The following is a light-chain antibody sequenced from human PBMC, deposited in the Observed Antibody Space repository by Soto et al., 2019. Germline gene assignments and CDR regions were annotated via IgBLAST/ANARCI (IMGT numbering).Light chain of an antibody. Sequence: EIVLTQSPGTLSLSPGERATLSCRASQSVSSSYLAWYQQKPGQAPRLLIYGASSRSTGVPARFSGSGSGTDFTLTISRLQPEDVAVYYCQQYGSSPLSFGQGTRLEIK. J-gene: IGKJ5*01. CDR1: QSVSSSY. V-gene: IGKV3-20*01. CDR3: QQYGSSPLS. CDR2: GAS.